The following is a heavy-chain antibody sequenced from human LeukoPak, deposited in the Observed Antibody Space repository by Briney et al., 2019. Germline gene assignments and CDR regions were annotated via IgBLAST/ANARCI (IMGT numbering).Heavy chain of an antibody. CDR1: GFTFSSYS. D-gene: IGHD6-6*01. J-gene: IGHJ1*01. CDR2: ISSSSSYI. Sequence: GGSLRLSCAASGFTFSSYSMNWVRQAPGKGLEWVSSISSSSSYIYYADSVKGRFTISRDNAKNSLYLQMNSLRAEDTAVYYCARAPSIAAPAEYFQHWGQGTLVTVSS. V-gene: IGHV3-21*01. CDR3: ARAPSIAAPAEYFQH.